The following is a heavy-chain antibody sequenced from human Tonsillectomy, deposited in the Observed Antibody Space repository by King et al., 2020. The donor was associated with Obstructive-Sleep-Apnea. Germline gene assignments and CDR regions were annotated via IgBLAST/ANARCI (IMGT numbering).Heavy chain of an antibody. D-gene: IGHD4-11*01. CDR2: IYYSGST. CDR1: GGSISSSDHY. V-gene: IGHV4-39*07. CDR3: ARDDYSNAYYYDGMDV. J-gene: IGHJ6*02. Sequence: QLQESGPGLVKPAETLSLTCTVSGGSISSSDHYWGWFRQPPGKGREWIGTIYYSGSTYYNPSLKSRVTISLDTSKNQFSLKLSSVTAADTAVYYCARDDYSNAYYYDGMDVWGRGTTVTVSS.